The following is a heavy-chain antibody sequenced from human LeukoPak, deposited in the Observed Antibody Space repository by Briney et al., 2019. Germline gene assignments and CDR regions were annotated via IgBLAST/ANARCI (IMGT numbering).Heavy chain of an antibody. CDR2: INHSGST. J-gene: IGHJ6*03. Sequence: SETLSLTCAVYGGSFSGYYWSWIRQPPGKGLEWIGEINHSGSTNYNPSLKSRVTISVDTSKNQFSLKLSSVTAADTVVYYCARGVAAHKTVYYYMDVWGKGTTVTVSS. CDR3: ARGVAAHKTVYYYMDV. CDR1: GGSFSGYY. D-gene: IGHD6-6*01. V-gene: IGHV4-34*01.